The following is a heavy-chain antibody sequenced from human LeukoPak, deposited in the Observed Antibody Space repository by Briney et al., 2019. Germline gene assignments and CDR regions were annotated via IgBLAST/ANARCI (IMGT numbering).Heavy chain of an antibody. V-gene: IGHV4-39*01. D-gene: IGHD3-10*02. Sequence: PGGSLRLSCAASGFTFSTYWMSWVRQAPGKGLEWIGSIYYSGSTYYNPSLKSRVTISVDTSKNQFSLKLSSVTAADTAVYYCARHMLYYYYMDVWGKGTTVTVSS. J-gene: IGHJ6*03. CDR1: GFTFSTYW. CDR2: IYYSGST. CDR3: ARHMLYYYYMDV.